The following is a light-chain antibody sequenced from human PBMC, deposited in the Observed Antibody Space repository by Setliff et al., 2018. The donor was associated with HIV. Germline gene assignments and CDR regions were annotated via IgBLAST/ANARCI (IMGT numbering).Light chain of an antibody. CDR2: DVS. V-gene: IGLV2-14*03. CDR1: SSDVGTYNY. J-gene: IGLJ1*01. Sequence: LTQPASVSGSPGQSITISCTGTSSDVGTYNYVSWYRHHPGKGPKLIIHDVSYRPSGVSNRFSGSKSGNTASLTISGLQAEDAADYYCSSYTTSSTLVFGTGTKVTVL. CDR3: SSYTTSSTLV.